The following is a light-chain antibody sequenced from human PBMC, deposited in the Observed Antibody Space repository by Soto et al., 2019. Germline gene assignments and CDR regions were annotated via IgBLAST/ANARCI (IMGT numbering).Light chain of an antibody. Sequence: ENMLMQSPDTLSLSPGATATLSCRAIQIALTNLAWYQQKPGQAPRLLIYGASTRATGIPARLSGSGSGTDFTLTISSLEPEDFAVYYCQQRSNWPPALTFGGGTKVDIK. CDR2: GAS. CDR1: QIALTN. V-gene: IGKV3-11*01. J-gene: IGKJ4*01. CDR3: QQRSNWPPALT.